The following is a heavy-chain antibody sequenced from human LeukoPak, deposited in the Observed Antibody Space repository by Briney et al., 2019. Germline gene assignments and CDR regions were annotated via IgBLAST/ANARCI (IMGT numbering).Heavy chain of an antibody. CDR2: IYSSGST. D-gene: IGHD4-11*01. V-gene: IGHV4-59*01. CDR3: ARGIVTTFPYYYYYYYMDV. Sequence: SETLSLTCTVSGGSISSYYWSWIRQPPGKGLEWIGYIYSSGSTNYNPSLKSRVTISVDTPNNQFSLRMSSVTAADTAVYYCARGIVTTFPYYYYYYYMDVWGKGTTVTVSS. CDR1: GGSISSYY. J-gene: IGHJ6*03.